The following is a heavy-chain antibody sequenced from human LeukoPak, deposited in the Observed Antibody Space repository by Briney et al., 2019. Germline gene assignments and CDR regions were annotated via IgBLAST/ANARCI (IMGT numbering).Heavy chain of an antibody. V-gene: IGHV3-66*01. Sequence: SGGSLRLSCAASGFTVTSNYVNWVRQAPGKGLEWVSVIYTSGNAYYADSVKGRFTTSRDISKNTLYLQMNSLRAEDTAVYYCARGGTGWYLYDGWGQGTLVTVSS. D-gene: IGHD6-19*01. CDR1: GFTVTSNY. CDR2: IYTSGNA. CDR3: ARGGTGWYLYDG. J-gene: IGHJ4*02.